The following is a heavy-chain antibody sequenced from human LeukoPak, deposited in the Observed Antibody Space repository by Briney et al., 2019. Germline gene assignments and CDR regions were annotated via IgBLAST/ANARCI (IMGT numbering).Heavy chain of an antibody. CDR2: IYYSGST. V-gene: IGHV4-59*08. CDR1: GGSISSYY. D-gene: IGHD3-22*01. Sequence: PSETLSLTCTVSGGSISSYYWSWIRQPPGKGLEWIGYIYYSGSTNYNPSLKSRVTISVDTSKNQFSLKLSSVTAADTAVYYCARGVYDVSAYYCDYWGQGTLVSVSS. J-gene: IGHJ4*02. CDR3: ARGVYDVSAYYCDY.